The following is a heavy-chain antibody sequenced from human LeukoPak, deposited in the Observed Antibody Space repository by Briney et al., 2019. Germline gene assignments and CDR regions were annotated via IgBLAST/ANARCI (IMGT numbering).Heavy chain of an antibody. J-gene: IGHJ4*02. CDR3: AKSSYHIMFDY. Sequence: GRSLRLSCAASGFTVSSNYMSWVRQAPGKGLEWVSVIYSGGSTYYADSVKGRFTISRDNSKNTLYLQMNSLRAEDTAVYYCAKSSYHIMFDYWGQGTLVTVSS. CDR1: GFTVSSNY. D-gene: IGHD3-16*01. V-gene: IGHV3-53*01. CDR2: IYSGGST.